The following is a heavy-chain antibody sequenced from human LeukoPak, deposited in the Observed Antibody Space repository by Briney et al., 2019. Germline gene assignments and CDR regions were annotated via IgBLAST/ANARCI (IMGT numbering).Heavy chain of an antibody. CDR1: GASVSTFY. CDR2: IYTSGST. CDR3: ATRRSGSYYFDY. Sequence: SETLSLTCTVSGASVSTFYWSWIRQPAGKGLEWIGRIYTSGSTNYNPSLKSRVTMSVDTSKNQFSLKLSSVTAADTAVYYCATRRSGSYYFDYWGQGTLVTVSS. J-gene: IGHJ4*02. D-gene: IGHD3-10*01. V-gene: IGHV4-4*07.